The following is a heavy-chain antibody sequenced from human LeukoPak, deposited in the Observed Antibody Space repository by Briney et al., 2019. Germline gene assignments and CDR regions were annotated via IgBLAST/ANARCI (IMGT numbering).Heavy chain of an antibody. D-gene: IGHD4-17*01. CDR1: GFTFSSYS. Sequence: GGPLRLSCAASGFTFSSYSMNWVRQAPGKGLEWVSSISSSSSYIYYADSVKGRFTISRDNAKNSLYLQMNSLRAEDTAVYYCAKGSTSSYGDYPFDYWGQGTLVTVSS. CDR2: ISSSSSYI. CDR3: AKGSTSSYGDYPFDY. J-gene: IGHJ4*02. V-gene: IGHV3-21*04.